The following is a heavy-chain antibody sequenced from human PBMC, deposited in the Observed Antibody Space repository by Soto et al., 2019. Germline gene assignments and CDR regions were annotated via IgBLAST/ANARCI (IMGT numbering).Heavy chain of an antibody. D-gene: IGHD3-10*01. Sequence: QVQLVQSGAEVKRPGSSVKVSCKASGDTFAFYSINWVRQAPGLGLEWMGRINPILSMSNYAQRFQGRVTMTADKSTSTAYMVLNGLRSEATAMYYCATSYGSGYRAVDYWGQGDLVTVSS. CDR3: ATSYGSGYRAVDY. J-gene: IGHJ4*02. CDR2: INPILSMS. V-gene: IGHV1-69*02. CDR1: GDTFAFYS.